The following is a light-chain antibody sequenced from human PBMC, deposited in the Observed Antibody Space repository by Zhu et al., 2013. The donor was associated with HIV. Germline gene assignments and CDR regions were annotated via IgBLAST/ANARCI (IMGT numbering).Light chain of an antibody. CDR3: QQSDSTPIT. CDR2: AAS. J-gene: IGKJ5*01. Sequence: DIQMTQSPSSLSASVGDRVTITCRAGQSISIFLNWYQQKPGKAPKLLIYAASSLQSGVPSRFSGSGSGTDFTLTISSLQPEDFATYYCQQSDSTPITFGQGTRLEIK. CDR1: QSISIF. V-gene: IGKV1-39*01.